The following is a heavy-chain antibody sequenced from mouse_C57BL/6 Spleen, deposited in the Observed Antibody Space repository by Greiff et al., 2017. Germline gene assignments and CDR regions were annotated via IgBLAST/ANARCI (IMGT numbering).Heavy chain of an antibody. CDR3: ARWEDSSGYFDY. Sequence: QVQLQQPGAELVRPGSSVKLSCKASGYTFTSYWMDWVKQRPGQGLEWIGNIYPSDSETHYNQKFKDKATLTVDKSSSTAYMQLSSLTSEDSAVYYCARWEDSSGYFDYWGQGTTLTVSS. CDR2: IYPSDSET. D-gene: IGHD3-2*02. CDR1: GYTFTSYW. J-gene: IGHJ2*01. V-gene: IGHV1-61*01.